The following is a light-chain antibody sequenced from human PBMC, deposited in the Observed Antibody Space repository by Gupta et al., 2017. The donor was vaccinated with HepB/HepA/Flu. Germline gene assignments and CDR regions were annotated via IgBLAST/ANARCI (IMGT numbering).Light chain of an antibody. CDR2: KAS. V-gene: IGKV1-5*03. CDR1: QSISTW. J-gene: IGKJ3*01. Sequence: DIQMTQSPSTLSASVGDRVTITCRASQSISTWLAWYQQKPGIAPNLLIYKASTLESGVPSRFSGSGSGTEFTLTISSLQPDDFATYYCQHENNSPFTFGHGTKVDIK. CDR3: QHENNSPFT.